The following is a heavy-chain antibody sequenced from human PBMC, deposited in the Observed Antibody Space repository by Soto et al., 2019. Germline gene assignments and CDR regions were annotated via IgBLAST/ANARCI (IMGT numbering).Heavy chain of an antibody. CDR3: ARDLGDTMV. V-gene: IGHV4-59*01. CDR1: GGSISSYY. Sequence: SETRSLTCTVSGGSISSYYWSWIRQPPGKGLEWIGYIYYSGSTNYNPSLKSRVTISVDTSKNQFSLKLSSVTAADTAVYYCARDLGDTMVWGQGTLVTVSS. CDR2: IYYSGST. D-gene: IGHD3-10*01. J-gene: IGHJ4*02.